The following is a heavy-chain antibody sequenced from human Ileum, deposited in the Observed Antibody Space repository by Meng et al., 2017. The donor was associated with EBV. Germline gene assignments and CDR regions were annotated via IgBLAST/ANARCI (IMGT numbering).Heavy chain of an antibody. Sequence: QLHVQGRGPGLVTPSEHLSLTCTVSGGGISNENYYWGRIRQPPGKGLEWIGSRYYSGSTYYNPSLKSRVTMSLDTSKNQFSLQLTSVTAADTALYYCSTRVAAVKYYFDYWGQGTLVTVSS. D-gene: IGHD6-19*01. CDR1: GGGISNENYY. CDR2: RYYSGST. J-gene: IGHJ4*02. V-gene: IGHV4-39*07. CDR3: STRVAAVKYYFDY.